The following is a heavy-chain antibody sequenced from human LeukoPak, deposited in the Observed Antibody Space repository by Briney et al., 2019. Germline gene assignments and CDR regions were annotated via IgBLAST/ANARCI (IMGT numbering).Heavy chain of an antibody. Sequence: SETLSLTCAVSGYSISSGYYWGWIRQPPGKGLEWIGSIYHSGSTYYNPSLKSRVTISVDTSKNQFSLNLSSVTAADTAVYYCARKSTVTGDFDYWGQGTLGTVSS. CDR1: GYSISSGYY. V-gene: IGHV4-38-2*01. CDR3: ARKSTVTGDFDY. CDR2: IYHSGST. D-gene: IGHD4-17*01. J-gene: IGHJ4*02.